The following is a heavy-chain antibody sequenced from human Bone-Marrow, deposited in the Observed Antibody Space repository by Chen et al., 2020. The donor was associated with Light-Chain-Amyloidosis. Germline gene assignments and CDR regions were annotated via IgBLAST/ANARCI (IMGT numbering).Heavy chain of an antibody. D-gene: IGHD3-10*01. V-gene: IGHV1-2*04. CDR3: AKDSEIRGLIFAMNV. Sequence: QVQMVQSGAEVKEPGASIKVSCKPSGYTFTDFYIHWVRQAPGQGLEWMAWINPDTGGTRYEWKFQVWITVTRETSTRTGYIELRRRRSGDTAVDYFAKDSEIRGLIFAMNVWGKGTTVNVSS. J-gene: IGHJ6*04. CDR1: GYTFTDFY. CDR2: INPDTGGT.